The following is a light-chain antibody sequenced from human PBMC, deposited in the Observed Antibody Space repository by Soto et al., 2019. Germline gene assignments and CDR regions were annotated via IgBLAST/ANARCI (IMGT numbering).Light chain of an antibody. Sequence: QSALTQPASVSGSPGQSITISCTGTSSDVGTYNYVSWYQQHPGKAPKLLLYDVTNRPSGVSNRFSGSKSGNTASLTISGLQAEDEADYYCSSYTGSGTLEVFGTGTKVTVL. J-gene: IGLJ1*01. CDR3: SSYTGSGTLEV. CDR1: SSDVGTYNY. V-gene: IGLV2-14*01. CDR2: DVT.